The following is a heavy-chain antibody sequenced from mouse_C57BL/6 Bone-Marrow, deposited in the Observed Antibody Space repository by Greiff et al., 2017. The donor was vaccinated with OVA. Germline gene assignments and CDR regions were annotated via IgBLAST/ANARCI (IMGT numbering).Heavy chain of an antibody. D-gene: IGHD1-1*01. CDR2: IWGDGST. J-gene: IGHJ4*01. CDR3: AKPAYYYGSSLYYAMDD. Sequence: QVQLKESGPGLVAPSQSLSITCTVSGFSLTSYGVSWVRQPPGKGLEWLGVIWGDGSTNYHSALISRLSISQDNSKSQVFLKLNRLQTEDAATYDSAKPAYYYGSSLYYAMDDWGQGTSVTVSS. V-gene: IGHV2-3*01. CDR1: GFSLTSYG.